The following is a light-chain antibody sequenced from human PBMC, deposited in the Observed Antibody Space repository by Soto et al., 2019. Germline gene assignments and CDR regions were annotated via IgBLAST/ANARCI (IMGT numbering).Light chain of an antibody. CDR3: YSCAGTSYI. Sequence: QSVLTQPRSVSGSPGQSVTISCTGTSSDVGGCNYVSWYQQHPGKAPKLMIYDVSKRPSGVPDRFSASKSGNTASLTISGLQAEDEADYYCYSCAGTSYIFGTGTKVTVL. CDR2: DVS. CDR1: SSDVGGCNY. J-gene: IGLJ1*01. V-gene: IGLV2-11*01.